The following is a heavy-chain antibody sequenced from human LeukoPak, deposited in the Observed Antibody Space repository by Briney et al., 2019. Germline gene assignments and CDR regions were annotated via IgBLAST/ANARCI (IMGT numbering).Heavy chain of an antibody. J-gene: IGHJ4*02. CDR3: AKNQLVTVYFDY. D-gene: IGHD6-13*01. Sequence: GGSPRLSCAASGFTFSSYAMSWVRQAPGKGLEWVSAISGSGGSTYYADSVKGRFTISRDNSKNTLYLQMNSLRAEDTAVYYCAKNQLVTVYFDYWGQGTLVTVSS. CDR1: GFTFSSYA. CDR2: ISGSGGST. V-gene: IGHV3-23*01.